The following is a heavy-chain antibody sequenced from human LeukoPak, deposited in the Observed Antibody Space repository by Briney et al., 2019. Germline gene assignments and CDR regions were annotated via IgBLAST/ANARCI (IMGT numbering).Heavy chain of an antibody. V-gene: IGHV5-51*01. J-gene: IGHJ4*02. D-gene: IGHD3-9*01. Sequence: GESLKISCKGSGYSFTNYWIGWVRQMPRKSLEWTGTIYPGDSDPRYSPSFQSQVTISADKPISTAYLQWSSLKASDTAMYYCARLDILTGSPFDYWGQGTLVTVSS. CDR3: ARLDILTGSPFDY. CDR2: IYPGDSDP. CDR1: GYSFTNYW.